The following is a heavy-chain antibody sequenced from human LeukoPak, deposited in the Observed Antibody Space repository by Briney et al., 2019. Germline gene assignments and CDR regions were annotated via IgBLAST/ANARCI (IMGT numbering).Heavy chain of an antibody. V-gene: IGHV4-59*08. CDR1: GGSISSYY. CDR2: IYYSGST. D-gene: IGHD5-18*01. Sequence: SETLSLTCTVSGGSISSYYWSWIRQPPGKGLEWIGYIYYSGSTNYNPSLKSRVTISVDTSKTQFSLKLSSVTAADTAVYYCARVRGYSYGIDYWGQGTLVTVSS. J-gene: IGHJ4*02. CDR3: ARVRGYSYGIDY.